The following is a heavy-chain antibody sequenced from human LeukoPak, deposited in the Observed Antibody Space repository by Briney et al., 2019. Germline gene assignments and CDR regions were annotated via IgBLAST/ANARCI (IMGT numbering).Heavy chain of an antibody. D-gene: IGHD6-19*01. J-gene: IGHJ4*02. CDR3: ATDIRGYSSGWMDY. CDR2: ISWNSGSI. CDR1: GFTFDDYA. V-gene: IGHV3-9*01. Sequence: GGSLRLSCAASGFTFDDYAMNWVRQAPGKGLEWVSGISWNSGSIGYADSVKGRFTISRDNAKNSLYLQMNSLRAEDRAVYYCATDIRGYSSGWMDYWGQGTLVTVSA.